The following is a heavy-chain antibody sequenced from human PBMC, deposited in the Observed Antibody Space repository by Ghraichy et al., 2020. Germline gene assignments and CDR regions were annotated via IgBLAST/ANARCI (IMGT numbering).Heavy chain of an antibody. J-gene: IGHJ4*02. V-gene: IGHV1-24*01. D-gene: IGHD3-22*01. CDR1: GYTLTELS. CDR3: ATDLLVPYLYDSSGYTHGGY. CDR2: FDPEDGEK. Sequence: ASVKVSCKVSGYTLTELSMHWVRQAPGKGLEWMGGFDPEDGEKIYAQRFQGRVTMTEDTSTDTAYMELSSLRSEDTAVYYCATDLLVPYLYDSSGYTHGGYWGQGTLVTVSS.